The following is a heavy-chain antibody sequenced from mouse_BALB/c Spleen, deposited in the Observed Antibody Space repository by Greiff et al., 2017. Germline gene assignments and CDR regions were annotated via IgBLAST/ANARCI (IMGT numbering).Heavy chain of an antibody. D-gene: IGHD2-14*01. CDR3: AREGFYYRYDVYYFDY. CDR2: IWAGGST. V-gene: IGHV2-9*02. J-gene: IGHJ2*01. Sequence: QVQLKQSGPGLVAPSQSLSITCTVSGFSLTSYGVHWVRQPPGKGLEWLGVIWAGGSTNYNSALMSRLSISKDNSKSQVFLKMNSLQTDDTAMYYCAREGFYYRYDVYYFDYWGQGTTLTVSS. CDR1: GFSLTSYG.